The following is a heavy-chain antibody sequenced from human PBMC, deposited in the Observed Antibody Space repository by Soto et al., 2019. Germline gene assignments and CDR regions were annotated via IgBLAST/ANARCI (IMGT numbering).Heavy chain of an antibody. CDR3: ARDLCYYYYDSSGYYVDYDY. D-gene: IGHD3-22*01. CDR1: GFTFTSSA. V-gene: IGHV1-58*01. J-gene: IGHJ4*02. CDR2: IVVGSGNT. Sequence: GASVKVSCKASGFTFTSSAVQWVRQARGQRLEWIGWIVVGSGNTNYAQKFQERVTITRDMSTSTAYMELSSLRSEDTAVYYCARDLCYYYYDSSGYYVDYDYWGQGTLVTVSS.